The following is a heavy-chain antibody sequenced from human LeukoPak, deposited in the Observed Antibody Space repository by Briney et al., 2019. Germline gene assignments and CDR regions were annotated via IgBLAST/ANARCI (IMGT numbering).Heavy chain of an antibody. J-gene: IGHJ3*02. Sequence: SETLSLTCTVSGGSISSYYWSWIRHPPGKGLEWIGYIYYSGSTNYNPCLKSRVTISVDTSKNQFSLKLSSVTAADTAVYYCAREKGPYYDSSGYIAYDAFDIWGQGTMVTVSS. CDR2: IYYSGST. CDR3: AREKGPYYDSSGYIAYDAFDI. CDR1: GGSISSYY. D-gene: IGHD3-22*01. V-gene: IGHV4-59*01.